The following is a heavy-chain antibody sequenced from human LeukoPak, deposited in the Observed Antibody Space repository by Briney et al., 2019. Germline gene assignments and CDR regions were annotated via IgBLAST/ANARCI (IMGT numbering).Heavy chain of an antibody. J-gene: IGHJ3*02. Sequence: ASVKASCKASGYTFTSYGSSWVRQAPGQGLEWIGWISAYNGNTNYAQKLQGRVTMTTDTSTSTAYMELRSLRSDDTAVYYCARDRDGEAAAYDIWGQGTMVTVSS. CDR2: ISAYNGNT. D-gene: IGHD6-13*01. CDR1: GYTFTSYG. V-gene: IGHV1-18*01. CDR3: ARDRDGEAAAYDI.